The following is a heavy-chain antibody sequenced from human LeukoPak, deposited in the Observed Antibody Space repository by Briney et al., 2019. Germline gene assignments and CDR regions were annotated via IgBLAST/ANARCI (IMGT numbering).Heavy chain of an antibody. CDR2: IDSDGSST. V-gene: IGHV3-74*01. D-gene: IGHD5-12*01. J-gene: IGHJ4*02. CDR1: GFTFSSYW. Sequence: PGGSLRLSCAASGFTFSSYWMHWVRHAPGKGLVWVSRIDSDGSSTSYADSVKGRFTISRDNAKNTLYLRMNSLRAEDTAVYYCARGYSGYDSSDYWGQGTLVTVSS. CDR3: ARGYSGYDSSDY.